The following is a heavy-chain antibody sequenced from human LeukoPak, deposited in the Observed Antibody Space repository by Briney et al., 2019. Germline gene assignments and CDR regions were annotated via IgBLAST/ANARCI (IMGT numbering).Heavy chain of an antibody. Sequence: RGSLRLSCAASGFTFSSYAMSWVRQAPGKGLERVSAISGSGGSTYYADSVKGRFTISRDNSKNTLYLQMNSLRAEDTAVYYCAKLPSRLVPFDYWGQGTLVTVSS. CDR2: ISGSGGST. D-gene: IGHD6-19*01. J-gene: IGHJ4*02. V-gene: IGHV3-23*01. CDR3: AKLPSRLVPFDY. CDR1: GFTFSSYA.